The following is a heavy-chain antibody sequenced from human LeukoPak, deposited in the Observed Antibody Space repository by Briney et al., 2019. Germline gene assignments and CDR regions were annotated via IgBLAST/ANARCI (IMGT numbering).Heavy chain of an antibody. CDR2: ISYDGSNK. CDR1: GFTFSSYS. V-gene: IGHV3-30*05. J-gene: IGHJ5*02. CDR3: ARGQLKRLERRAGGNWFDP. Sequence: GGSLRLSCAASGFTFSSYSMNWVRQAPGKGLEWVAVISYDGSNKYYADSVKGRFTISRDNSKNTLYLQMNSLKAEDTAVYYCARGQLKRLERRAGGNWFDPWGQGTLVTVSS. D-gene: IGHD1-1*01.